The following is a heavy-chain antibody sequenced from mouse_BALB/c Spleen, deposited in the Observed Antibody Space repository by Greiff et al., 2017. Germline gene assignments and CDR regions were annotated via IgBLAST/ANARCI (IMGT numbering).Heavy chain of an antibody. CDR2: IYPGNSDT. V-gene: IGHV1-5*01. Sequence: EVQLQQSGTVLARPGASVKMSCKASGYTFTSYWMHWVKQRPGQGLEWIGAIYPGNSDTSYNQKFKGKAKLTAVTSTSTAYMELSSLTNEDSAVYYCTREGYYGSRYFDVWGAGTTVTVSS. CDR3: TREGYYGSRYFDV. J-gene: IGHJ1*01. D-gene: IGHD1-1*01. CDR1: GYTFTSYW.